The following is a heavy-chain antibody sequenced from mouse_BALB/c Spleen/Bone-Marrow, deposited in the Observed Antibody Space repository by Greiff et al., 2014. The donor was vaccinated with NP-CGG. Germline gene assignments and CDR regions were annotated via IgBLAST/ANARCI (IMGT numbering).Heavy chain of an antibody. J-gene: IGHJ3*01. Sequence: VQLQQSGAELVKPGASVKFSCTASGFNIKDTYMHWVKQRPEQGLEWIGRIDPANGNTKYDPKFQGKATITADTSSNTAYLQLSSLTSEDTAVYYCATGFAYWGQGTLVTVSA. V-gene: IGHV14-3*02. CDR2: IDPANGNT. CDR3: ATGFAY. CDR1: GFNIKDTY.